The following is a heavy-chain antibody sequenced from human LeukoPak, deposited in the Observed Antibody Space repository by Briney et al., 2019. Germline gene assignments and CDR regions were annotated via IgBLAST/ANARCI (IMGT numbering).Heavy chain of an antibody. Sequence: SETLSLTCTVSGGSLSSSSYYWGWIRQPPGKGLEWIGSIYYSGSTYYNPSLKSRVTISVDTSKNQFSLKLSSVTAADTAVYYCARRTLLYSSSWYYFDYWGQGTLVTVSS. CDR2: IYYSGST. D-gene: IGHD6-13*01. V-gene: IGHV4-39*01. J-gene: IGHJ4*02. CDR1: GGSLSSSSYY. CDR3: ARRTLLYSSSWYYFDY.